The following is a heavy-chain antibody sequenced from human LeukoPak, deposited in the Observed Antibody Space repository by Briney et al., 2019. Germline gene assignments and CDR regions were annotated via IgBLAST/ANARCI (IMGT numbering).Heavy chain of an antibody. CDR3: AKDRRSSGWLRGFDP. CDR2: ISGSGGST. CDR1: GFTFSSYA. V-gene: IGHV3-23*01. D-gene: IGHD6-19*01. J-gene: IGHJ5*02. Sequence: GGSLRLSCAASGFTFSSYAMSWVRQAPGKGLEWVSAISGSGGSTYYADSVKGRFTISRDSSKNTLYLQMNSLRAEDTAVYYCAKDRRSSGWLRGFDPWGQGTLVTVSS.